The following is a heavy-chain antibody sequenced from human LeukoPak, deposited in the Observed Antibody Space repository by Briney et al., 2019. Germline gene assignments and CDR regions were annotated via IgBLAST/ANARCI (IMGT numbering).Heavy chain of an antibody. V-gene: IGHV3-21*01. CDR1: GFTFSSYS. CDR2: ISSSSSYI. CDR3: ASHRGPDYYGSGSYYNAYFDY. J-gene: IGHJ4*02. Sequence: GSLRLSCAASGFTFSSYSMNWVRQAPGKGLEWVSSISSSSSYIYYADSVKGRFTISRDNAKNSLYLQMNSLRAEDTAVYYCASHRGPDYYGSGSYYNAYFDYWGQGTLVTVSS. D-gene: IGHD3-10*01.